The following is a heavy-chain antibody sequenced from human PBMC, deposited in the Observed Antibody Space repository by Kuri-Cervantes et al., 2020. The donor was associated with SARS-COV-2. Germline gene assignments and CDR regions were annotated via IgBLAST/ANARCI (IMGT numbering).Heavy chain of an antibody. CDR3: ARTFMGYYYYMDV. V-gene: IGHV3-21*01. CDR2: ISSSSSYI. J-gene: IGHJ6*03. Sequence: GGSLRLSCAASGFTFSSYSMNWVRQAPGKGLEWVSSISSSSSYIYDADSVKGRFTISRDNAKNSLYLQMSSLRAEDTAVYYCARTFMGYYYYMDVWGKGTTVTVSS. D-gene: IGHD3-3*02. CDR1: GFTFSSYS.